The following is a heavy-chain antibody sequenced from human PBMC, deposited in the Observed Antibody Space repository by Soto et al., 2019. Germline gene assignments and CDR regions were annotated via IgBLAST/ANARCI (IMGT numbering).Heavy chain of an antibody. CDR3: ARGNDCGSVCDAFDI. D-gene: IGHD2-21*02. CDR1: GFTFSSYD. Sequence: GGSLRLSCAASGFTFSSYDMHWVRQATGKGLEWVSAIGTAGNPYYPGSVRGRFTISRENAKNSLYLQMNSLRAGDTAVYYCARGNDCGSVCDAFDIWGQGTMVTVSS. V-gene: IGHV3-13*05. J-gene: IGHJ3*02. CDR2: IGTAGNP.